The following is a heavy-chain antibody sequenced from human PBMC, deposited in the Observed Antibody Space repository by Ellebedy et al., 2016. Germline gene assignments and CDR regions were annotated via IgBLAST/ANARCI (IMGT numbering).Heavy chain of an antibody. V-gene: IGHV4-34*01. CDR1: GGSFSGYY. D-gene: IGHD6-13*01. CDR2: INHSGST. CDR3: GRDFGSSLGSNVDY. J-gene: IGHJ4*02. Sequence: SETLSLTCAVYGGSFSGYYWSWIRQPPGKGLEWIGEINHSGSTNYTPLKSRVTISVDTPKNQFSLKLSSVTAADTAVYYCGRDFGSSLGSNVDYWGQGSLVIVST.